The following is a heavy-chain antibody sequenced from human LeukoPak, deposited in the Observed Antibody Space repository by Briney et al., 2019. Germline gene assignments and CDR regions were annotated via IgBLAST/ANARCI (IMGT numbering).Heavy chain of an antibody. CDR1: GFTFSSYA. J-gene: IGHJ4*02. CDR3: AKIPVSYSSGWSNFDY. CDR2: ISGSGDST. Sequence: PGGSLRLSCAASGFTFSSYAMSWVRQAPGRGLEWVSGISGSGDSTNYADSVKGRFTNSRDNSKNTLFLQMNMLRAEDTAVYYCAKIPVSYSSGWSNFDYWGQGTLVTVSS. D-gene: IGHD6-19*01. V-gene: IGHV3-23*01.